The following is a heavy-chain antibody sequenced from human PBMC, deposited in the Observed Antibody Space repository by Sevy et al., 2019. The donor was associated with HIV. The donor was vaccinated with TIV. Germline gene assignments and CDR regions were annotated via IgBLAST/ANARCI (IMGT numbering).Heavy chain of an antibody. CDR1: GYTFTGYY. CDR2: INPNSGGT. D-gene: IGHD2-2*01. V-gene: IGHV1-2*02. J-gene: IGHJ3*02. CDR3: ARDLYPEDCSSTSCQYLRDAFDI. Sequence: ASVKVSCKASGYTFTGYYMHWVRQAPGQGLEWMGWINPNSGGTNYAQKFQGRVTMTRDTSISTAYMELSRLRSDDTAVYYCARDLYPEDCSSTSCQYLRDAFDIWGQGTMVTVSS.